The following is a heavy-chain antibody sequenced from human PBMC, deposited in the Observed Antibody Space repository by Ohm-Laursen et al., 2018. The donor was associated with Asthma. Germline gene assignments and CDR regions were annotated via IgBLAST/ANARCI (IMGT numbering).Heavy chain of an antibody. V-gene: IGHV3-23*01. Sequence: SLRLSCAASGFTFNKHHMTWVRQAPGKGLEWVSTISLGGGGTYFADSVRGRFTISRDNSNNMLYLHMNSLRDDDTAVYYCAKDEYSTTLGVGAFDFWGQGTMVTVSS. D-gene: IGHD6-13*01. CDR3: AKDEYSTTLGVGAFDF. CDR1: GFTFNKHH. J-gene: IGHJ3*01. CDR2: ISLGGGGT.